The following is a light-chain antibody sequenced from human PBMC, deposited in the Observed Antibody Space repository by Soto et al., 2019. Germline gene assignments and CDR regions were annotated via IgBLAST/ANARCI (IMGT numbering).Light chain of an antibody. CDR1: SSDVGAYKY. J-gene: IGLJ2*01. CDR3: TSYTSISTMV. Sequence: QSALTQPASVCGSPGQSITISCTGTSSDVGAYKYVSWFQQLPGTAPKLMIYEVSNRPSGVSNRFSGSKSGTTASLTISGLQADDEADYYCTSYTSISTMVFGGGTKVTVL. CDR2: EVS. V-gene: IGLV2-14*01.